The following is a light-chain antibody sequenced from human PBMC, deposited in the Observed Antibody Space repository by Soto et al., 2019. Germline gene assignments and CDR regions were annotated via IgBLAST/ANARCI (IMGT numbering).Light chain of an antibody. CDR2: LNSDGSH. V-gene: IGLV4-69*01. Sequence: QSVLTQSPSASASLGASVKLTCTLSSGYSSYAIAWHQQQPEKGPRYLMKLNSDGSHSKGDGIPDRFSGSSSGAERYLTISSLQSEDEADYYCQTWGTGIVVFGGGTKVTVL. J-gene: IGLJ2*01. CDR1: SGYSSYA. CDR3: QTWGTGIVV.